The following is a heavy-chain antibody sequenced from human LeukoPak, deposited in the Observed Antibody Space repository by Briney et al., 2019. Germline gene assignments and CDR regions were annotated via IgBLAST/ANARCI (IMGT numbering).Heavy chain of an antibody. J-gene: IGHJ4*02. D-gene: IGHD5-18*01. CDR2: IIPIFGTA. CDR3: ARGWYLDTAMARGY. Sequence: SVKVSCKASGGTFSSYAISWVRQAPGQGLEWMGRIIPIFGTANYAQKFQGRVTITTDESTSTAYMELSSLRSEDTAVYYCARGWYLDTAMARGYWGQRTLVTVSS. CDR1: GGTFSSYA. V-gene: IGHV1-69*05.